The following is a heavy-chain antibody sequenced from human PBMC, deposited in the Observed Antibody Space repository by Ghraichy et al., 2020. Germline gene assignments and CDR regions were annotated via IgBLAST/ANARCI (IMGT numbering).Heavy chain of an antibody. J-gene: IGHJ6*02. V-gene: IGHV3-13*01. CDR3: AKEGGCSSTNCYDGMDV. D-gene: IGHD2-2*01. CDR2: IGTAGDT. CDR1: GFTFSTYD. Sequence: RGSLRLSCAASGFTFSTYDMHWVRQATGKGLEWVSAIGTAGDTFYAGSVKGRFTISRENGKSSLYLQMNSLRAGDTAVYYCAKEGGCSSTNCYDGMDVWGQGTTVTVSS.